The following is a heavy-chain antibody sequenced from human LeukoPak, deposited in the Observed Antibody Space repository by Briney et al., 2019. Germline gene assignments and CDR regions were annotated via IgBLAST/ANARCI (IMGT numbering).Heavy chain of an antibody. Sequence: ASVKVSCKASGGTFSSYAISWVLQAPGQGLEWMGRIIPIFGTANYAQKFQGRVMITTDESTSTAYMELSSLRSEDTAVYYCARDCRDGYNFEYFDYWGQGTLVTVSS. V-gene: IGHV1-69*05. CDR1: GGTFSSYA. CDR3: ARDCRDGYNFEYFDY. CDR2: IIPIFGTA. D-gene: IGHD5-24*01. J-gene: IGHJ4*02.